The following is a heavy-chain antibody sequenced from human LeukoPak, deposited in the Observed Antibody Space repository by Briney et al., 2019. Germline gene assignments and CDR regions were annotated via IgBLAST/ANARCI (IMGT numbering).Heavy chain of an antibody. V-gene: IGHV1-46*01. J-gene: IGHJ4*02. CDR3: AREREYYYDSSGYYPIIDY. CDR1: GYTFTSYY. D-gene: IGHD3-22*01. CDR2: INPSGGST. Sequence: ASVKVSCKASGYTFTSYYMHWVRQAPGQGLEWMGIINPSGGSTSYAQKFQGRVTMTRDTSTSTVYMELSSLRSEDTAVYYCAREREYYYDSSGYYPIIDYWGQGTLVTVSS.